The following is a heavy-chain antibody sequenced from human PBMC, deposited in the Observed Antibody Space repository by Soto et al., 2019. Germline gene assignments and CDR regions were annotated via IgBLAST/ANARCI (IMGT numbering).Heavy chain of an antibody. Sequence: GGSLRLSCSASGFTFCSYAMHWVRQAPGKGLEYVSAISSNGGSTYYADSVKGRFTISRDNSKNTLYLQMSSLRAEDTAVYYCVKDQGSYYDFWSGYEGLSGMTYGMDVWGQGTTVTVSS. J-gene: IGHJ6*02. CDR3: VKDQGSYYDFWSGYEGLSGMTYGMDV. V-gene: IGHV3-64D*08. CDR1: GFTFCSYA. CDR2: ISSNGGST. D-gene: IGHD3-3*01.